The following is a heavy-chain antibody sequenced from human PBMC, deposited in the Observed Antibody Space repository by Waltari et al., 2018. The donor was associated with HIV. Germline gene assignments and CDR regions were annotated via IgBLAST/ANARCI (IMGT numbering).Heavy chain of an antibody. J-gene: IGHJ4*02. CDR2: IYWNDDK. Sequence: QITLKESGPTLVKPTQTLTLTCTFSGFSLSTSGVGVGWIRQPPGKALEWLALIYWNDDKRYSPSLKSRLTITKDTSKNQVVLTMTNMDPVDTATYYCARRQQLVTNFDYWGQGTLVTVSS. CDR1: GFSLSTSGVG. CDR3: ARRQQLVTNFDY. V-gene: IGHV2-5*01. D-gene: IGHD6-13*01.